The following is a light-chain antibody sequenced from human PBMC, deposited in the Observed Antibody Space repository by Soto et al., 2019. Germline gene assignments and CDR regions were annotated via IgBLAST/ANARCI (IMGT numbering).Light chain of an antibody. Sequence: EIVLTQSPGTLSFSPGERATLPCRTSQSISSYLVWYQQKRGQAPRLLIYEASNRATGIPARFSGSGSGTDFTLTISSLEPEDFAVYYCQQRSNWPLTFGGGTKVDIK. J-gene: IGKJ4*01. CDR2: EAS. V-gene: IGKV3-11*01. CDR1: QSISSY. CDR3: QQRSNWPLT.